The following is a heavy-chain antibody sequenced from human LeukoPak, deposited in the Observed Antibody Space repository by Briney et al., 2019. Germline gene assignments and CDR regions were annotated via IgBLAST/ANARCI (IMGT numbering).Heavy chain of an antibody. D-gene: IGHD3-9*01. V-gene: IGHV1-2*02. J-gene: IGHJ5*02. CDR3: ARDGRRYFDWLLYEGPNWFDP. CDR1: GYTFTGYY. Sequence: ASVKVSCKASGYTFTGYYMHWVRQAPGQGLEWMGWINPNSGGTNYAQKFQGRVTMTRDTSISTAYMELSRLRSDDTAAYYCARDGRRYFDWLLYEGPNWFDPWGQGTLVTVSS. CDR2: INPNSGGT.